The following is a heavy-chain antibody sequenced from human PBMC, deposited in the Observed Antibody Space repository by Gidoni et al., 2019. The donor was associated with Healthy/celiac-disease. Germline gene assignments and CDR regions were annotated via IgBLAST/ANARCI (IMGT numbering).Heavy chain of an antibody. D-gene: IGHD3-22*01. V-gene: IGHV3-30*04. Sequence: QVQLVESGGGVVQPGWSLRLSCAASGFTFSSYAMHWVRQAPGKGLEWVAVISYDGSNKYYADSVKGRFTISRDNSKNTLYLQMNSLRAEDTAVYYCAREMIEGDAFDIWGQGTMVTVSS. CDR3: AREMIEGDAFDI. CDR1: GFTFSSYA. J-gene: IGHJ3*02. CDR2: ISYDGSNK.